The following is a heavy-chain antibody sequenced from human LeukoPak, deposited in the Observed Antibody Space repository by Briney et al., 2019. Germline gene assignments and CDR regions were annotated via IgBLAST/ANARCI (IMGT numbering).Heavy chain of an antibody. D-gene: IGHD2/OR15-2a*01. CDR2: IWYDGSNK. CDR3: ARDLTSYYFDY. Sequence: GGSLRLSCAASGFTFSSYGMHWVRQAPGKGLEWVAVIWYDGSNKYYADSVKGRFTISRDNSRNTLYLQMNSLRAEDTAVYYCARDLTSYYFDYWGQGTPVTVSS. V-gene: IGHV3-33*01. J-gene: IGHJ4*02. CDR1: GFTFSSYG.